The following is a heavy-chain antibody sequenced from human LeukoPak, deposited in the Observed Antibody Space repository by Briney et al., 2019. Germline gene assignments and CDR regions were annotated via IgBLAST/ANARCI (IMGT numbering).Heavy chain of an antibody. Sequence: PGGSLRLSCAASGLTFSDYAMHWVRQAPGKGLEGMAAISDDGSTKYYAASVKGRFTISRDNSKNTLYLQMNSLRAEDTAVYYCARVATQYAFDIWGQGTMVTVSS. V-gene: IGHV3-30-3*01. CDR1: GLTFSDYA. CDR2: ISDDGSTK. CDR3: ARVATQYAFDI. J-gene: IGHJ3*02.